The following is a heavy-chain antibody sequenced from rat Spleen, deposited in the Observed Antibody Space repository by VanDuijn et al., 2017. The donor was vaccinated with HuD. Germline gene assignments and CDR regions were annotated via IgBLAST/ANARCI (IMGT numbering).Heavy chain of an antibody. CDR1: GFSLSSNG. CDR3: SRDEYRDNWGFSY. Sequence: QVQLKESGPGLVQPSQTLSLTCTVSGFSLSSNGVSWVRQPPGKGLEWIAAISSGGDTYYSSALKSRLSISRDTSKNQVFLRMNSLQTEDTAIYFGSRDEYRDNWGFSYWGQGTLVTVSS. CDR2: ISSGGDT. V-gene: IGHV2S12*01. D-gene: IGHD1-5*01. J-gene: IGHJ3*01.